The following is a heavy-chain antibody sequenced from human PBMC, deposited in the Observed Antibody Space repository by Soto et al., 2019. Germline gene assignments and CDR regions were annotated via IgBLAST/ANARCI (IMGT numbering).Heavy chain of an antibody. CDR3: AKDLQRMIVVVIGAFDAFDI. V-gene: IGHV3-23*01. D-gene: IGHD3-22*01. CDR2: ISGSGGST. J-gene: IGHJ3*02. Sequence: EVQLLESGGGLVQSGGSLRLSCAASGFTFSSYAMSWVRQAPGKGLEWVSAISGSGGSTYYADSVKGRFTISRDNSKNTLYLQMNSLRAEDTAVYYCAKDLQRMIVVVIGAFDAFDIWGQGTMVTVSS. CDR1: GFTFSSYA.